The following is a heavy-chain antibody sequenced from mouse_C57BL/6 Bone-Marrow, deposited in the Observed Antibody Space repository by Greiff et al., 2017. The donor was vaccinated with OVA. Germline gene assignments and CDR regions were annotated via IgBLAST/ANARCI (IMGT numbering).Heavy chain of an antibody. V-gene: IGHV5-6*02. D-gene: IGHD3-1*01. CDR2: ISSGGSYT. J-gene: IGHJ3*01. CDR1: GFTFSSYG. CDR3: ARRGLGFAD. Sequence: DVKLVESGGDLVKPGGSLKLSCAASGFTFSSYGMSWVRQTPDKRLEWVATISSGGSYTYYPDSVKGRFTISRDNAKNTLYLQMSRLNAEDTAMYYCARRGLGFADWGQGTLVTFSA.